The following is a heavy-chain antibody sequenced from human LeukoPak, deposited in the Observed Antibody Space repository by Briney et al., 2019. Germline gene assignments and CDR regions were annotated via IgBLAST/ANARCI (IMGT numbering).Heavy chain of an antibody. CDR3: ARDDGFSYYYGSGSWGY. V-gene: IGHV1-18*01. Sequence: ASVKVSCKASGYTFTSYGISWVRQAPGQGLEWMGWISAYNGNTNYAQKLQGRVTMTTDTSTSTAYMELSSLRSEDTAVYYCARDDGFSYYYGSGSWGYWGQGTLVTVSS. CDR2: ISAYNGNT. J-gene: IGHJ4*02. D-gene: IGHD3-10*01. CDR1: GYTFTSYG.